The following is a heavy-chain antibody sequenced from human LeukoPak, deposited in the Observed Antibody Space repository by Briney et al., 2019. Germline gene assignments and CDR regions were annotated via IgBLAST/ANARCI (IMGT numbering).Heavy chain of an antibody. D-gene: IGHD6-13*01. CDR2: IYYSGST. CDR1: GGSISSSSYY. Sequence: SETLSLTCTVSGGSISSSSYYWGWIRQPPGKGLEWIGSIYYSGSTYYNPSLKSRVTISVDTSKNQFSLKLSSVTAADTAVYYCAGSIAAARGVFDYLGQGTLVTVSS. CDR3: AGSIAAARGVFDY. V-gene: IGHV4-39*01. J-gene: IGHJ4*02.